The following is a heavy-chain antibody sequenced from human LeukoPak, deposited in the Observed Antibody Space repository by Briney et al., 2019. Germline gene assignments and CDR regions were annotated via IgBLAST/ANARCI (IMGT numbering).Heavy chain of an antibody. Sequence: PGGSLRLSCAASGFTFNIYAMSWVRQAPGKGLAWVSGLNEDGGYTYYADSVKGRFTISRDNPKNTLSLQMNSLRAEDTAVYYCAKGSAYADFWGQGTLVTVSS. V-gene: IGHV3-23*01. CDR2: LNEDGGYT. D-gene: IGHD3-3*01. CDR1: GFTFNIYA. CDR3: AKGSAYADF. J-gene: IGHJ4*02.